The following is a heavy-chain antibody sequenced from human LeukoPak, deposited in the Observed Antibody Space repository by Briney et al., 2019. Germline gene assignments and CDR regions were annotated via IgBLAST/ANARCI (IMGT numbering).Heavy chain of an antibody. CDR1: GLTFSSYA. J-gene: IGHJ6*02. V-gene: IGHV3-9*01. Sequence: PGGSLRLSCAASGLTFSSYAMSWVRQAPGKGLEWVSGISWNSGSIGYADSVKGRFTISRDNAKNSLYLQMNSLRAEDTALYYCAKALSYYYGMDVWGQGTTVTVSS. CDR2: ISWNSGSI. CDR3: AKALSYYYGMDV.